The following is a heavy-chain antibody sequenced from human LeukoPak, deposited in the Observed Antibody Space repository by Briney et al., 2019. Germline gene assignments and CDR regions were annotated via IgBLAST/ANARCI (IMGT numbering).Heavy chain of an antibody. Sequence: PSETLSLTCAVSGYSISSGYYWGWIRQPPRKGLEWIGSIYHSGSTYYNPSLKSRVTISVDTAKNQFSLKLSSVTAADTAVYYCASLSALVGSYAPSFDYWGQGTLVTVGS. CDR1: GYSISSGYY. J-gene: IGHJ4*02. CDR2: IYHSGST. V-gene: IGHV4-38-2*01. D-gene: IGHD1-26*01. CDR3: ASLSALVGSYAPSFDY.